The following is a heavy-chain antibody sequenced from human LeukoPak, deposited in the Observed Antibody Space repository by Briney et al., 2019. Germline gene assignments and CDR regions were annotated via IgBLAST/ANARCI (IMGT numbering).Heavy chain of an antibody. CDR3: VKEAGRSGAFDI. V-gene: IGHV3-64D*09. D-gene: IGHD3-10*01. Sequence: PGGSLRLSCSASGFTFNTFFMHWVRQAPGKGLEYVSTISDNGATAHYSDSVRGRFTISRDNSKSTLYLLMISLRTEDTAVYYCVKEAGRSGAFDIWGQGTMVTVSS. J-gene: IGHJ3*02. CDR2: ISDNGATA. CDR1: GFTFNTFF.